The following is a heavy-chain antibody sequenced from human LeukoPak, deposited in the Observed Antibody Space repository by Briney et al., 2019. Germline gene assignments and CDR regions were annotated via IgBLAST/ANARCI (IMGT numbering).Heavy chain of an antibody. CDR1: GFTFSDYY. CDR2: ISSSRSTI. CDR3: AREGSSGWYRDFDY. V-gene: IGHV3-11*01. J-gene: IGHJ4*02. Sequence: MAGGSLRLSCAASGFTFSDYYMRWIRQAPGKGLECVSYISSSRSTIYYADSVKGRFTISRDNAKNSLYLQMNSLRAEDTAVYYCAREGSSGWYRDFDYWGQGTLVTVSS. D-gene: IGHD6-19*01.